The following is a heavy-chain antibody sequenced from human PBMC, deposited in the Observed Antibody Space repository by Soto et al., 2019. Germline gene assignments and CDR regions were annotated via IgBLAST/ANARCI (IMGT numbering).Heavy chain of an antibody. J-gene: IGHJ5*02. CDR3: ARHLGCTNGVCYYNWFDP. D-gene: IGHD2-8*01. CDR2: IDPSDSYT. V-gene: IGHV5-10-1*01. Sequence: PGESLKISCKGSGYSFTIYWISWVLQMPGKGLEWMGRIDPSDSYTNYSPSFQGHVTISADKSISTAYLQWSSLKASDTAMYYCARHLGCTNGVCYYNWFDPWGQGTLVTVSS. CDR1: GYSFTIYW.